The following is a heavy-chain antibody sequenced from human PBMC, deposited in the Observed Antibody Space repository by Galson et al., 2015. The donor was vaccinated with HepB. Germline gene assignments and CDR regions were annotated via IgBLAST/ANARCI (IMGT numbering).Heavy chain of an antibody. Sequence: QSGAEVKKPGESLKISCTGSGSSFPSYWIGWVRQMPGKGLEWMGIIYPGDSDTRYSPSFQGQVTISADKSISTAYLQWSNLKASDTAMYYCARFRGTTVFWCDSWGQGTLVTVSS. CDR1: GSSFPSYW. CDR2: IYPGDSDT. J-gene: IGHJ4*02. V-gene: IGHV5-51*03. D-gene: IGHD1-1*01. CDR3: ARFRGTTVFWCDS.